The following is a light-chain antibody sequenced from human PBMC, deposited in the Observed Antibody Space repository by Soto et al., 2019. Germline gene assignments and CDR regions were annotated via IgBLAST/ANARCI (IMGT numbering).Light chain of an antibody. V-gene: IGKV3-15*01. J-gene: IGKJ1*01. CDR2: GAS. Sequence: EIVLTQSPGTLSLSPGGRATLSCRASQSVSSSYLAWYQQKPGQAPRLLIYGASTRATGIPARFSGSGSGTEFTITISSLQSEDFAVYYCQQYNNWHPRTFGQGTKVDIK. CDR3: QQYNNWHPRT. CDR1: QSVSSSY.